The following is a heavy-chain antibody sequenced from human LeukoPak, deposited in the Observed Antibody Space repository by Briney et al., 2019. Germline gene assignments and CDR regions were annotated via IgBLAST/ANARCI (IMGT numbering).Heavy chain of an antibody. CDR2: IRWKSGSI. J-gene: IGHJ4*02. CDR3: ARGGSGSYYFDY. Sequence: GGSLRLSCVASGFTFDDYGINWVRQAPGKGLEWVSGIRWKSGSIAYADSVKGRFTISRDNSKNTLYLQMNSLRAEDTAVYYCARGGSGSYYFDYWGQGTLVTVSS. V-gene: IGHV3-9*01. CDR1: GFTFDDYG. D-gene: IGHD1-26*01.